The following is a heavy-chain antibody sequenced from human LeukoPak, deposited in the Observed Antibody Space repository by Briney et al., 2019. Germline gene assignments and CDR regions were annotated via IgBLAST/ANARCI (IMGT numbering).Heavy chain of an antibody. J-gene: IGHJ4*02. CDR1: GDSISNYY. V-gene: IGHV4-59*12. Sequence: SETLSLTCTVSGDSISNYYWNWIRQPPGQGLEWIAYIYNSGSTYYNPSLKSRVTISVDTSKNQFSLKLSSVTAADTAVYYCAREKVGNLDYWGQGTLVTVSS. CDR3: AREKVGNLDY. CDR2: IYNSGST. D-gene: IGHD1-26*01.